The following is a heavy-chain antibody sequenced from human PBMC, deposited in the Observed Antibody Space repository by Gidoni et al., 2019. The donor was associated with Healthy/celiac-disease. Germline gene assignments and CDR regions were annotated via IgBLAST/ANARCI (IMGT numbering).Heavy chain of an antibody. V-gene: IGHV3-64D*09. CDR3: VKDQGVWFGEFNDY. CDR2: ISSKGGST. CDR1: GFTFRSYA. D-gene: IGHD3-10*01. J-gene: IGHJ4*02. Sequence: EVQLVASGGGLVQRGGSRGRSCSASGFTFRSYAMHWVRQAPGKGLEYVSAISSKGGSTYYADSVKGRFTISRDNSKNTLYLQMSSLSAEDTAVYYCVKDQGVWFGEFNDYWGQGTLVTVSS.